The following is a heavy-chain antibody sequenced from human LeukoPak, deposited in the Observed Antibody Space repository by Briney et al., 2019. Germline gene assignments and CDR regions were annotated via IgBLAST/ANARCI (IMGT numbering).Heavy chain of an antibody. CDR3: VRHREVGSTFWPLDY. CDR1: GYSFTDYW. Sequence: GESLKISCKGSGYSFTDYWIGWVRQMPGKGLDWMGIVYPGDSDTRYSPSFQGQVTISADKSISTAYLQWSSLKASDTAIYYCVRHREVGSTFWPLDYWGQGAQVTVSS. CDR2: VYPGDSDT. D-gene: IGHD2-2*01. V-gene: IGHV5-51*01. J-gene: IGHJ4*02.